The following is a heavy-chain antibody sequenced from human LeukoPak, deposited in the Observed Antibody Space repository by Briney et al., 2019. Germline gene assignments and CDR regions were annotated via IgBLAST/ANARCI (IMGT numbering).Heavy chain of an antibody. CDR3: ARDYGDYGMKYYYGMDV. D-gene: IGHD4-17*01. J-gene: IGHJ6*02. CDR1: GYTFTSYY. V-gene: IGHV1-46*01. Sequence: ASVKVSCKASGYTFTSYYMHWVRQAPGQGLEWMGIINPSGGSTSYAQKFQGRVTMTRDMSTSTVYMELSSLRSEDTAVYYCARDYGDYGMKYYYGMDVWGQGTTVTVSS. CDR2: INPSGGST.